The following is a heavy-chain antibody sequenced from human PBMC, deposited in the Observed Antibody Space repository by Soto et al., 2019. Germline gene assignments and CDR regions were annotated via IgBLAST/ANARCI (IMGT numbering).Heavy chain of an antibody. CDR1: GFTFSSYA. J-gene: IGHJ4*02. CDR2: ISYDGSNK. V-gene: IGHV3-30-3*01. CDR3: ARDSGSSGYCDY. Sequence: GGSLRLSCAASGFTFSSYAIHWVRQAPGKGLEWVAVISYDGSNKYYADSVKGRFTISRDNSKNTLYLQMNSLRAEDTAVYYCARDSGSSGYCDYWGQGTLVTVSS. D-gene: IGHD3-22*01.